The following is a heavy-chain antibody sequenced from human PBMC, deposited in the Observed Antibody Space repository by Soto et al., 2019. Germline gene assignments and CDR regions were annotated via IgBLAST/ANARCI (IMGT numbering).Heavy chain of an antibody. D-gene: IGHD4-17*01. CDR1: GGTFSSYA. Sequence: SVKVSCKASGGTFSSYAISWVRQARGQGLEWMGGIIPIFGTANYAQKFQGRVTITADESTSTDYMELSSLRSEDTAVYYCARGLAVTKRGSYFDYWGQGNMVTVSS. J-gene: IGHJ4*02. CDR2: IIPIFGTA. V-gene: IGHV1-69*13. CDR3: ARGLAVTKRGSYFDY.